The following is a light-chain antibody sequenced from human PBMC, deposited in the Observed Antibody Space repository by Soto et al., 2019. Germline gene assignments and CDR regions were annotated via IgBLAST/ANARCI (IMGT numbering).Light chain of an antibody. J-gene: IGKJ5*01. CDR3: MQGKYWPPIT. CDR1: QSLVYSDGNSY. Sequence: EVVMTQSPLSLPVTLGQPASISCRSSQSLVYSDGNSYLSWFQQRPGQSPRRLIYRASNRDSGVPDRFSGSGSGTDFTLKISRVEVEDVGVYYCMQGKYWPPITFGQGTRLEIK. CDR2: RAS. V-gene: IGKV2-30*01.